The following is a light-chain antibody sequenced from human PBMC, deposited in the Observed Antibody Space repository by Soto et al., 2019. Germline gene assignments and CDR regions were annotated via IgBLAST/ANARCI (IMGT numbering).Light chain of an antibody. Sequence: EIVLTQSPGTLSLSPGKRATLSCRASQSLGTTDLVWYQQRSGQPPRLVIHGTFSTASGIPARFSSSGSGTDFTLIISRLQPEDSAVYCGQQYGSLPYTFGRGTRLEIQ. J-gene: IGKJ5*01. V-gene: IGKV3-20*01. CDR1: QSLGTTD. CDR2: GTF. CDR3: QQYGSLPYT.